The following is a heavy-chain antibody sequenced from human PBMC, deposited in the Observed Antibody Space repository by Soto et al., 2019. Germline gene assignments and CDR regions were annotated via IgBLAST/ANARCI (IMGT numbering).Heavy chain of an antibody. CDR1: GGSISSYY. CDR3: ARRYAGNFDY. CDR2: IYYSGSA. Sequence: SETLSLTFTVSGGSISSYYWSWIRQPPGKGLEWIGYIYYSGSANYNPSLKSRVTISVDTSKNQFSLKLSSVTAADTAVYYCARRYAGNFDYWGQGTLVTVSS. J-gene: IGHJ4*02. D-gene: IGHD2-8*01. V-gene: IGHV4-59*01.